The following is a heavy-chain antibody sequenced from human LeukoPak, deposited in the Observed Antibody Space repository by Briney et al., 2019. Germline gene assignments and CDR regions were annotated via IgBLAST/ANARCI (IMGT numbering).Heavy chain of an antibody. J-gene: IGHJ6*02. V-gene: IGHV4-59*01. CDR2: IFYSGSA. CDR3: ARLRSGSTPPPPHYYYGLDV. CDR1: GGSINDFY. D-gene: IGHD1-26*01. Sequence: SETPSLTCTVSGGSINDFYWTWIRQPPGKGLEWIGYIFYSGSANSNPSLESRVTISVDTSKNQFSLKLSSVTAADTAAYYCARLRSGSTPPPPHYYYGLDVWGQGTTVIVSS.